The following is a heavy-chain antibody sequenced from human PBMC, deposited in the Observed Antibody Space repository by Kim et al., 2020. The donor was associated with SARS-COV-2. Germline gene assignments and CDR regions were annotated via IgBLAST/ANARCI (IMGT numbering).Heavy chain of an antibody. V-gene: IGHV3-23*01. J-gene: IGHJ3*02. CDR3: AKGGVRSGLDI. CDR2: T. D-gene: IGHD3-10*01. Sequence: TYHGDSVQGQFTISRDNSRNTLVLQMKSRGAEDTDVYYCAKGGVRSGLDIWGQGTMVTVSS.